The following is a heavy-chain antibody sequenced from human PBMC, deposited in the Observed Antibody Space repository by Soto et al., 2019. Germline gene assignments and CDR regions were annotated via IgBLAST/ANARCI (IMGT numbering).Heavy chain of an antibody. D-gene: IGHD4-17*01. V-gene: IGHV3-64*01. Sequence: EVQLVESGGGLVQPGGSLRLSCAASGFTFSSYAMHWVRQAPGKGLEYVSAISSNGGSTYYANSVKGRFTISRDNSKNTLYLQMGSVRAEDMAVYYCARGVGDYGDQIDYWGQGTLVTVS. CDR1: GFTFSSYA. CDR2: ISSNGGST. CDR3: ARGVGDYGDQIDY. J-gene: IGHJ4*02.